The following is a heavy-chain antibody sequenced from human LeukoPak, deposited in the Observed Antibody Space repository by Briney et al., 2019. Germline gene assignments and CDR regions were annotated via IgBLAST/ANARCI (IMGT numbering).Heavy chain of an antibody. D-gene: IGHD5-12*01. V-gene: IGHV3-7*01. J-gene: IGHJ4*02. CDR1: GFTFNRYW. Sequence: GGFLRLSCAASGFTFNRYWMSWVRQAPGKGLEWVANIKQDGSEKYYVDSVKGRFTISRDNAKNSLYLQMNSLRAEDTAVYYCARVEASGYDYGAFDYWGQGTLVTVSS. CDR3: ARVEASGYDYGAFDY. CDR2: IKQDGSEK.